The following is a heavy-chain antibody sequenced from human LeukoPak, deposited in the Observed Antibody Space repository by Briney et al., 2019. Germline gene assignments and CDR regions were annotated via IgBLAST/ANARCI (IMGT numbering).Heavy chain of an antibody. V-gene: IGHV1-69*13. J-gene: IGHJ5*02. Sequence: GASVKVSCKASGGTFSSYAISWVRQAPGQGLEWMGGIIPIFGTANYAQKFQGRVTITADESTSTAYMELSSLRSEDTAVYYCARGGSGSYYEDWFDPWGQGTLVTVSS. CDR3: ARGGSGSYYEDWFDP. CDR2: IIPIFGTA. CDR1: GGTFSSYA. D-gene: IGHD3-10*01.